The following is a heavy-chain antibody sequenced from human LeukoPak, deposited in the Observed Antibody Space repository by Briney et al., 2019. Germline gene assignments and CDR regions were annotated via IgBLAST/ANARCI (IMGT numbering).Heavy chain of an antibody. Sequence: GASVKVSCKASGYTFTTYAIHWVRQAPGQSLEWMGWIKTGSGDTKYSQKFQGRVTFTSDTSASTAYMDLSSLRSEDTAVYYCARDSTEGYFDYWGQGTLVTVSS. CDR1: GYTFTTYA. CDR2: IKTGSGDT. CDR3: ARDSTEGYFDY. D-gene: IGHD2/OR15-2a*01. V-gene: IGHV1-3*04. J-gene: IGHJ4*02.